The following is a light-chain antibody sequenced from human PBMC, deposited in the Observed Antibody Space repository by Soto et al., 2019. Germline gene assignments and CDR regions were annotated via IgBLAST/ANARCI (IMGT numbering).Light chain of an antibody. CDR3: SSYTTSSTLV. CDR1: SSDVGGYNY. Sequence: QSALTQPASVSGSPGQSITISCTGTSSDVGGYNYVSWYQQHPGKAPKLMIYDVSNRPSGVSNRFSGSKSGNTASLTISGLQAEEEDDYYCSSYTTSSTLVFGGGTKLTVL. J-gene: IGLJ3*02. CDR2: DVS. V-gene: IGLV2-14*01.